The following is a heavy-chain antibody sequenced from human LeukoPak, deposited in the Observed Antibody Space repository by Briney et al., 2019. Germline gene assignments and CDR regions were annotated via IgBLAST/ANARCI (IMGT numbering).Heavy chain of an antibody. CDR3: ARIMTTVPTGAFDI. CDR1: GGTFNSYA. D-gene: IGHD4-17*01. Sequence: GASVKVSCKASGGTFNSYAISWVRQAPGQGLEWMGGIIPIFGTTNYARKFRGRVTLTADKSTRTAYMELSSLRSEDTAVYYCARIMTTVPTGAFDIWGQGTMVTVSS. V-gene: IGHV1-69*06. J-gene: IGHJ3*02. CDR2: IIPIFGTT.